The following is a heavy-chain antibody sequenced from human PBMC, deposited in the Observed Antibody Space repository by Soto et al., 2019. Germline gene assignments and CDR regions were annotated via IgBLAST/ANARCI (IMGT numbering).Heavy chain of an antibody. J-gene: IGHJ4*02. D-gene: IGHD5-12*01. CDR2: IWYDGSNK. CDR1: GFTFSSYG. CDR3: ATEIRIVATIWAFDY. Sequence: QVQLVESGGGVVQPGRSLRLSCAASGFTFSSYGMHWVRQAPGKGLEWVAVIWYDGSNKYYADSVKGRFTISRDNSKNTLYLQMNSLRAEDTAVYYCATEIRIVATIWAFDYWGQGTLVTVSS. V-gene: IGHV3-33*01.